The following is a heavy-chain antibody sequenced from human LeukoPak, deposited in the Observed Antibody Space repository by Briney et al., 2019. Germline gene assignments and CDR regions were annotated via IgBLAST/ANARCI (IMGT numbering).Heavy chain of an antibody. D-gene: IGHD4-17*01. J-gene: IGHJ4*02. CDR3: ARDVGVYGDYVSY. CDR1: GFTFSSYA. V-gene: IGHV3-30-3*01. Sequence: EGSLRLSCAASGFTFSSYAMHWVRQAPGKGLEWVAVISYDGSNKHYADSVKGRFTISRDNSKNTLYLQMNSLRAEDTAVYYCARDVGVYGDYVSYWGQGTLVTVSS. CDR2: ISYDGSNK.